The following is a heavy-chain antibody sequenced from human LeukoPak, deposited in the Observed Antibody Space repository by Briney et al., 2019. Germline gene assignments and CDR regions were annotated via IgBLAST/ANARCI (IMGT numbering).Heavy chain of an antibody. CDR2: IYYSGST. J-gene: IGHJ4*02. D-gene: IGHD6-13*01. CDR3: ARSIGYSSSWAIFDY. Sequence: SETLSLTCTVSGGSLSSYYWSWIRQPPGKGLEWIGYIYYSGSTNYNPSLKSRVTISVDTSKNQFSLKLSSVTAADTAVYYCARSIGYSSSWAIFDYWGQGTLVTVSS. CDR1: GGSLSSYY. V-gene: IGHV4-59*01.